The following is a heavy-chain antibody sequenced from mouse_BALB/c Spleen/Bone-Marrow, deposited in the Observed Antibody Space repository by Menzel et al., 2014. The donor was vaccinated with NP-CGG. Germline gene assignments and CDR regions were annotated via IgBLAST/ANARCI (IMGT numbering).Heavy chain of an antibody. J-gene: IGHJ2*01. V-gene: IGHV14-3*02. Sequence: VQLQQPGAELVKPGASVKLSCPASGFNIKDTYMHWVKQRPEQGLEWIGRIDPANGNTKYDPKFQGKATITADTSSNTAYLQLSSLTSEDTAVYYCARYYYGSSYFDYWGQGTTHTVST. D-gene: IGHD1-1*01. CDR3: ARYYYGSSYFDY. CDR1: GFNIKDTY. CDR2: IDPANGNT.